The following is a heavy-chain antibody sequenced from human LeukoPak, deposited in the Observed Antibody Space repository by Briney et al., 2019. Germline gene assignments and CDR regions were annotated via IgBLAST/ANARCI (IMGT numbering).Heavy chain of an antibody. CDR1: GFTFSSYS. CDR3: ARDPVGATVFDY. V-gene: IGHV3-21*01. CDR2: ISSSSSYI. J-gene: IGHJ4*02. D-gene: IGHD1-26*01. Sequence: GGSLRLSCAASGFTFSSYSMNWVRQAPGKGLEWVSSISSSSSYIYYADSVKGRFTISRDNAKNSLYLQMSSLRAEDTAVYYCARDPVGATVFDYWGQGTLVTVSS.